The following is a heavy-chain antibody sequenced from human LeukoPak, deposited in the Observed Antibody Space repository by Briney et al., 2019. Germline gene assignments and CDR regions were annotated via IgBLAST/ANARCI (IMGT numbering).Heavy chain of an antibody. CDR1: GYTFTSYD. CDR2: MNPNSGNT. Sequence: GASVKVSCKASGYTFTSYDINWVRQATGQGLEWMGWMNPNSGNTGYAQKFQGRVTMTRNTSISTAYMQLSSLRSEDTAVYYCARGLAAAAAVTIDYWGQGTLVTVSS. J-gene: IGHJ4*02. D-gene: IGHD6-13*01. V-gene: IGHV1-8*01. CDR3: ARGLAAAAAVTIDY.